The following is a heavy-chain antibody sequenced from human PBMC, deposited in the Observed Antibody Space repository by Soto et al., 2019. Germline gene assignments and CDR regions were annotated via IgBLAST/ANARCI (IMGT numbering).Heavy chain of an antibody. CDR3: ATRDPGHY. CDR1: GYDVTRYY. V-gene: IGHV1-46*01. Sequence: GASVKVSCKASGYDVTRYYIHWVRQGPGQGLEWMGIINPTGGGRTKYAQKFQGRVTVTSDRSTSTVYMELSSLRSEDTAVYYCATRDPGHYWGQGTLVTVSS. J-gene: IGHJ4*02. CDR2: INPTGGGRT.